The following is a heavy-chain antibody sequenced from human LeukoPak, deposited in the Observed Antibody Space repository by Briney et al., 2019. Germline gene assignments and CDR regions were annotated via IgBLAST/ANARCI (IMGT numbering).Heavy chain of an antibody. V-gene: IGHV4-39*02. D-gene: IGHD1-26*01. CDR3: ARGDGGSYGFDY. CDR2: IYYSGST. Sequence: SETLSLTCTVSGGSISSSSYYWGWIRQPPGKGLEWIGSIYYSGSTYYSPSLKSRLTISVDTSKNHFSLKLSSVTAADTAVYYCARGDGGSYGFDYWGQGTLVTVSS. CDR1: GGSISSSSYY. J-gene: IGHJ4*02.